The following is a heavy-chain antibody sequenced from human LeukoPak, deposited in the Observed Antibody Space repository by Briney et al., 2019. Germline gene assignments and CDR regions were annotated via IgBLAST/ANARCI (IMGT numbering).Heavy chain of an antibody. CDR1: GGSISSSSYY. CDR2: IYYSGST. Sequence: PSETLSLTCTVSGGSISSSSYYWGWIRQPPGKGLEWIGSIYYSGSTYYNPSLKSRVTISVDTSKNQFSLKLSSVTAADTAVYYCASLRGAAAVFSVPDPWGQGTLVTVSS. V-gene: IGHV4-39*01. D-gene: IGHD6-13*01. CDR3: ASLRGAAAVFSVPDP. J-gene: IGHJ5*02.